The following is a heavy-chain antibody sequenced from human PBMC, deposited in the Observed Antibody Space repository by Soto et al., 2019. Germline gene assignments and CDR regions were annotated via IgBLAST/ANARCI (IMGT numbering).Heavy chain of an antibody. D-gene: IGHD6-19*01. Sequence: PSETLSLTCAVSGVSISSGNWWTWVRQTPQRGLEYIGEIFHDGTANYNPSLKSRVTISVDTSKNQFSLKLSSVTAADTAVYYCARDRYSSGYWGQGTLVTVSS. CDR2: IFHDGTA. CDR3: ARDRYSSGY. CDR1: GVSISSGNW. V-gene: IGHV4-4*02. J-gene: IGHJ4*02.